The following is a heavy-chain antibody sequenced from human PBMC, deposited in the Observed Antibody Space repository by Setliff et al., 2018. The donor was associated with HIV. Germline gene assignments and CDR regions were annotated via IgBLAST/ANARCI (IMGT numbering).Heavy chain of an antibody. CDR2: IYTSGNT. CDR3: ARGIAVAGPYFDY. J-gene: IGHJ4*02. D-gene: IGHD6-19*01. CDR1: GGSISSGSYY. Sequence: KSSETLSLTCTVSGGSISSGSYYWSWIRQPAGKGLEWIGRIYTSGNTNYNPSLKSRVTLSGGMSENQLFLRLTSVTAADTAVYYCARGIAVAGPYFDYWGQGTLVTVSS. V-gene: IGHV4-61*02.